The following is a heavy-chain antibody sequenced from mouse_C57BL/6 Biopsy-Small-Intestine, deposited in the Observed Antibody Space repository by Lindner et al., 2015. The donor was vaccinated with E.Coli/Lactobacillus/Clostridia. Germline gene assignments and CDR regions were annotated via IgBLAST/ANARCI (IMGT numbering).Heavy chain of an antibody. J-gene: IGHJ2*01. CDR2: INPYNDGT. V-gene: IGHV1-14*01. CDR3: ARRASSSGPFDY. D-gene: IGHD3-1*01. CDR1: EYTFTSYV. Sequence: VQLQESGPELVKPGASVKMSCKASEYTFTSYVLHWIKHKPGQGLEWIGYINPYNDGTNYNETFKGKATLTSDRSSSTAYMELSSLTSEDSAVYYCARRASSSGPFDYWGQGTTLTVSS.